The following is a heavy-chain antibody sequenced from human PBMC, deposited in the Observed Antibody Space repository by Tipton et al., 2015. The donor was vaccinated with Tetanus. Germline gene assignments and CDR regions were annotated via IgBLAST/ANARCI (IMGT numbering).Heavy chain of an antibody. J-gene: IGHJ6*02. D-gene: IGHD1-26*01. V-gene: IGHV3-23*01. Sequence: SLRLSCAASGFTFSGSAMHWVRQAPGKGLEWVSGISGSDGSTYYADSVRGRFTISRDNSKNTLYLQMNSLRAEDTAVYYCAKEVSGVDYGMDVWGQGTTVTVSS. CDR3: AKEVSGVDYGMDV. CDR2: ISGSDGST. CDR1: GFTFSGSA.